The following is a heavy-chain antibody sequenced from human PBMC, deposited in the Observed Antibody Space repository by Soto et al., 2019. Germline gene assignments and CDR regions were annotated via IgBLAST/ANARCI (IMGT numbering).Heavy chain of an antibody. CDR2: VNPNTGLT. CDR1: GYTFTALY. Sequence: ASVKVSCKASGYTFTALYMNWVRQAPGQGLEWMGWVNPNTGLTRYAQKFQDRVTMTRDTSINTAYMELRGLTSDDTAVYYCTTLRLDPWGPGTMVTVSS. D-gene: IGHD3-9*01. CDR3: TTLRLDP. J-gene: IGHJ5*02. V-gene: IGHV1-2*02.